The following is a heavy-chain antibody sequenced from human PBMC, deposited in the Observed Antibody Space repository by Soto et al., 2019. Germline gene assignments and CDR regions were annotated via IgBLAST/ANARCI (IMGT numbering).Heavy chain of an antibody. CDR2: IIPRFGTT. J-gene: IGHJ4*02. D-gene: IGHD1-26*01. CDR1: GDSFSKYT. CDR3: ARGRGLYNSGRSQLDS. Sequence: QVQLVQSGAEVEKPGSSVRVSCKASGDSFSKYTVNWVRQAPRQGLEWMGGIIPRFGTTKYAPTLQDRVTITADESMNTVYMELSSLRADDSAFYYCARGRGLYNSGRSQLDSWGQGTLVTVSS. V-gene: IGHV1-69*01.